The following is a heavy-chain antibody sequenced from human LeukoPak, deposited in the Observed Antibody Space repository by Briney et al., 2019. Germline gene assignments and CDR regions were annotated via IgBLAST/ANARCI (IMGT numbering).Heavy chain of an antibody. CDR2: IIPILGIA. Sequence: ASVKVSCKASGGTFSSYAISWVRQAPGQGLERMGRIIPILGIANYAQKFRGRVTITADKSTSTAYMELSSLRSEDTAVYYCARDRDGYTYNWFDPWGQGTLVTVSS. J-gene: IGHJ5*02. D-gene: IGHD5-24*01. CDR3: ARDRDGYTYNWFDP. V-gene: IGHV1-69*04. CDR1: GGTFSSYA.